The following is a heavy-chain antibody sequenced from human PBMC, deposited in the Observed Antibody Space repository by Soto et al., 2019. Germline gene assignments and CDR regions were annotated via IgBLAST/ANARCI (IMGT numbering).Heavy chain of an antibody. CDR2: IFSSGRT. D-gene: IGHD1-26*01. CDR1: GASLLSSY. J-gene: IGHJ4*02. Sequence: VQLHESGPGLVKPSETLSLSCTVSGASLLSSYWSWVRQPAGKGLEWIGHIFSSGRTSYNPSLKNRLTLSIDTSKNLFSLNLSSVTAADTAVYYCAKGWDEKYFDSWGQGSLVTVSS. CDR3: AKGWDEKYFDS. V-gene: IGHV4-4*07.